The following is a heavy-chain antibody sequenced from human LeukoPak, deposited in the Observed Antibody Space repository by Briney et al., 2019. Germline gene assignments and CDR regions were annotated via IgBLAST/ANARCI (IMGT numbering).Heavy chain of an antibody. CDR3: ARDELPMDV. V-gene: IGHV4-59*12. CDR1: GGSISGYH. CDR2: IYYSGST. Sequence: SETLSLTCTVSGGSISGYHWSWIRQPPGKGLEWIGYIYYSGSTYYNPSLKSRVTISVDTSKNQFSLKLSSVTAADTAVYYCARDELPMDVWGKGTTVTVSS. D-gene: IGHD1-1*01. J-gene: IGHJ6*03.